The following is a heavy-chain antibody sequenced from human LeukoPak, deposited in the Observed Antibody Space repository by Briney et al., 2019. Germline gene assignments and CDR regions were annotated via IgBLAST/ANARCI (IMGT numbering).Heavy chain of an antibody. CDR2: IIPIFGTA. CDR3: ASGYSNNFYYMDV. Sequence: GASVKVSCKASGGTFSSYAISWVRQAPGQGLEWMGGIIPIFGTANYAQKFQGRVTITADESTSTAYMELSSLRSEDTAVYYCASGYSNNFYYMDVWGKGTTVTISS. CDR1: GGTFSSYA. V-gene: IGHV1-69*13. J-gene: IGHJ6*03. D-gene: IGHD6-13*01.